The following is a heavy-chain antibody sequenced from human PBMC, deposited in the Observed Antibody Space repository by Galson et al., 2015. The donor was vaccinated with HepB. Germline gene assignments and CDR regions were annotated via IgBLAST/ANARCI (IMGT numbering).Heavy chain of an antibody. CDR1: GGSINNGDYY. J-gene: IGHJ5*02. CDR2: IYYSGST. D-gene: IGHD3-10*01. V-gene: IGHV4-30-4*01. Sequence: TLSLTCTVSGGSINNGDYYWSWIRQPPGEGLEWIGYIYYSGSTYYSPSPKSRVTISVGTSKDQFSLKLNSVTAADTAVYYCARRKGWDNGSGIEGWFDPWGQGTLITVSS. CDR3: ARRKGWDNGSGIEGWFDP.